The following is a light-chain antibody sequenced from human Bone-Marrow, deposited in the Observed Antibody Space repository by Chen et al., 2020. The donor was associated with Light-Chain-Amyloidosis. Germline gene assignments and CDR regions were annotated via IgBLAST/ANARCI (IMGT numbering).Light chain of an antibody. V-gene: IGLV2-14*01. J-gene: IGLJ1*01. CDR3: SSYTITNTLV. Sequence: SAMTQPASVYGTPGQSIPISCTGISSDVGGDNHVSWYQQHPDNAPKLMISEVTNRPSWVPDRFSGSKSDNTASLTISGLQTEDEADYFCSSYTITNTLVFGSGTRVTVL. CDR1: SSDVGGDNH. CDR2: EVT.